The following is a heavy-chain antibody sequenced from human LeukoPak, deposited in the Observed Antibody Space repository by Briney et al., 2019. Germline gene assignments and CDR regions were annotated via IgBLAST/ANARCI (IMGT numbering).Heavy chain of an antibody. CDR1: GYTFTDYY. Sequence: ASVTVSCTASGYTFTDYYIHWVRQAPGQGLEWMAWINPNSGGTNYAQKFQDRVTMTRDTSISTAYMEMSRLTSDDTAVYYCARVADSTGTTGIFTLYWFDPGGQGTLVTVSA. V-gene: IGHV1-2*02. J-gene: IGHJ5*02. CDR3: ARVADSTGTTGIFTLYWFDP. CDR2: INPNSGGT. D-gene: IGHD1-1*01.